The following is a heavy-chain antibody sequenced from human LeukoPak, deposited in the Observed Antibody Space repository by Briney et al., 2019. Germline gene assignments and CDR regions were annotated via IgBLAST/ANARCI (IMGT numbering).Heavy chain of an antibody. J-gene: IGHJ5*02. V-gene: IGHV5-51*01. CDR1: GYTFTNYW. D-gene: IGHD3-10*01. Sequence: GESLKISCKGSGYTFTNYWIGWVRQMPGKGLEWMGIVCPGDSDTRYSPSFQGQVTISADKSISTAYLQWSSLKASDTAMYYCARDGSGSSNWFDPWGQGTLVTVSS. CDR3: ARDGSGSSNWFDP. CDR2: VCPGDSDT.